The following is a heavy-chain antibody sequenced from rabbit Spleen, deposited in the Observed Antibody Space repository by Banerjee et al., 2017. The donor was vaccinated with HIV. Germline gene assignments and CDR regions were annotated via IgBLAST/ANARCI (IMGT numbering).Heavy chain of an antibody. CDR1: GFDFSSYG. CDR2: IDPLFGGT. D-gene: IGHD6-1*01. Sequence: QEQLVESGGGLVQPGESLTLSCKASGFDFSSYGVSWVRQATGKGLDWIGYIDPLFGGTFYAIWVNGRFTISRHNAQNTLYLQLNSLTVADTATYFCVRDPAGYASYGPYYFNLWGPGTLVTVS. V-gene: IGHV1S47*01. CDR3: VRDPAGYASYGPYYFNL. J-gene: IGHJ4*01.